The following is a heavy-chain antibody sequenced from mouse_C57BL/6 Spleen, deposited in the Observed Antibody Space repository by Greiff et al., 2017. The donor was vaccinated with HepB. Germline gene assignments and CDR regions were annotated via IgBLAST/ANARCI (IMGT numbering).Heavy chain of an antibody. CDR1: GYTFTSYW. CDR2: IDPSDSET. D-gene: IGHD4-1*01. V-gene: IGHV1-52*01. Sequence: VKLQQPGAELVRPGSSVKLSCKASGYTFTSYWMHWVKQRPIQGLEWIGNIDPSDSETHYNQKFKDKATLTVDKSSSTAYMQLSSLTSEDSAVYYCAREGDWDWFAYWGQGTLVTVSA. CDR3: AREGDWDWFAY. J-gene: IGHJ3*01.